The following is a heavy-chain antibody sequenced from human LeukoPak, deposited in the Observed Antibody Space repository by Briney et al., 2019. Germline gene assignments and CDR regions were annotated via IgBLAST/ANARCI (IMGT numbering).Heavy chain of an antibody. CDR1: GFTVSSNY. D-gene: IGHD1-26*01. V-gene: IGHV3-66*01. J-gene: IGHJ4*02. Sequence: PGGSLRLSCAASGFTVSSNYMSWVRQAPGKGLEWVSVIYSGGSTYYADSVKGRFTISRDNSKNTLYLQMNSLRAEDTAVYYCAKDGAKRGSYYFDYWGQGTLVTVSS. CDR2: IYSGGST. CDR3: AKDGAKRGSYYFDY.